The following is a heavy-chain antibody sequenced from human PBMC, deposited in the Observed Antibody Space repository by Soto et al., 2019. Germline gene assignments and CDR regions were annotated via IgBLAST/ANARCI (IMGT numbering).Heavy chain of an antibody. CDR3: ARDRGYCSGGSCSALYYFDY. Sequence: SETLSLTCTVSGGSISSGGYYWSWIRQHPGKSLEWIGYIYYSGSTYYNPSLKSRVTISVDTSKNQFSLKLSSVTAADTAVYYCARDRGYCSGGSCSALYYFDYWGQGTLVTVSS. CDR2: IYYSGST. CDR1: GGSISSGGYY. J-gene: IGHJ4*02. D-gene: IGHD2-15*01. V-gene: IGHV4-31*03.